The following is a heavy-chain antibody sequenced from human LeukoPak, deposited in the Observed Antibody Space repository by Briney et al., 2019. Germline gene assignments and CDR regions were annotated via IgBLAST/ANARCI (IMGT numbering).Heavy chain of an antibody. Sequence: GASEKVSCKVSGYTLTELSMHWVRQAPGKGLEWMGGFDSEDGETIYAQKFQGRVTMTEDTSTDTAYMELSSLRSEDTAVYYCATKVLRSGYTYGFGNYWGQGTLVTVSS. D-gene: IGHD5-18*01. CDR2: FDSEDGET. CDR1: GYTLTELS. V-gene: IGHV1-24*01. J-gene: IGHJ4*02. CDR3: ATKVLRSGYTYGFGNY.